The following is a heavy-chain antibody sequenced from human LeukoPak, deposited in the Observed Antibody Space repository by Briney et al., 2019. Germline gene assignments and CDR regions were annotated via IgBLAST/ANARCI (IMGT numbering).Heavy chain of an antibody. J-gene: IGHJ6*02. D-gene: IGHD3-3*01. CDR3: ARTYDFWSGPLGRYYYGMDV. CDR2: IYSGGST. V-gene: IGHV3-53*01. Sequence: GGSLGLSCVASEFTFSSHAMSWVRQAPGKGLEWVSVIYSGGSTYYADSVKGRFTISRDNSKNTLYLQMNSLRAEDTAVYYCARTYDFWSGPLGRYYYGMDVWGQGTTVTVSS. CDR1: EFTFSSHA.